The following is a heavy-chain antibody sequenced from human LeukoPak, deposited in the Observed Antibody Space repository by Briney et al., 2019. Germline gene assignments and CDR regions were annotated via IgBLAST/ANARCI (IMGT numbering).Heavy chain of an antibody. CDR1: GGSISNYY. J-gene: IGHJ4*02. D-gene: IGHD3-10*01. CDR3: ARVGSGSYYNLDY. CDR2: IYYGGST. V-gene: IGHV4-59*01. Sequence: PSETLSLTCTVSGGSISNYYWSWIRQPPGKGLEWIAYIYYGGSTKYSPSLKSRVSISIDTSENQFSLRLSSVTAADTAVYYCARVGSGSYYNLDYWGQGTLVTVSS.